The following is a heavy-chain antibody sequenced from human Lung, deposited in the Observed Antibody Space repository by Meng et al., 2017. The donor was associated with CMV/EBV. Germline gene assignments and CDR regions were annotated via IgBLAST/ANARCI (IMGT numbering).Heavy chain of an antibody. Sequence: LSCTVSGGSISRGGYYWSWIRQHPGKGLEWVGYIYYSGSTYYNPSLKSRVTISVDTSKNQFSLKLSSVTAADTAVYYCASKPDYYGSGSYYYYGMDVWXQGTTVTVSS. D-gene: IGHD3-10*01. CDR3: ASKPDYYGSGSYYYYGMDV. V-gene: IGHV4-31*03. CDR1: GGSISRGGYY. J-gene: IGHJ6*02. CDR2: IYYSGST.